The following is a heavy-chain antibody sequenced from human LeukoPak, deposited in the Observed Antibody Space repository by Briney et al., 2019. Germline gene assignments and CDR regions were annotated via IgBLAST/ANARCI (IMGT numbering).Heavy chain of an antibody. CDR3: ARDDVVVVVAATLRFGFDP. J-gene: IGHJ5*02. CDR2: INPNSGGT. Sequence: GASVKVSCKASGYTFTSYYMHWVRQAPGQGLEWMGWINPNSGGTNYAQKFQGRVTMTRDTSISTAYMELSRLRSDDTAVYYCARDDVVVVVAATLRFGFDPWGQGTLVTVSS. D-gene: IGHD2-15*01. CDR1: GYTFTSYY. V-gene: IGHV1-2*02.